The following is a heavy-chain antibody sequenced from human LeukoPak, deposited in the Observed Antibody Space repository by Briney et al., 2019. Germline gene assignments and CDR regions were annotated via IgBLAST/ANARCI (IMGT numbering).Heavy chain of an antibody. Sequence: GGSLRLSCTASGFTFGDYAMSWVRQAPGKGLEWVGFIRSKAYGGTTEYAASVKGRFTISRDDSKSIAYLQMNSLKTEDTAVYYCTRDDTTNSSSWYFSYYYYYYGMDVWGQGTTVTVSS. V-gene: IGHV3-49*04. CDR2: IRSKAYGGTT. J-gene: IGHJ6*02. CDR1: GFTFGDYA. D-gene: IGHD6-13*01. CDR3: TRDDTTNSSSWYFSYYYYYYGMDV.